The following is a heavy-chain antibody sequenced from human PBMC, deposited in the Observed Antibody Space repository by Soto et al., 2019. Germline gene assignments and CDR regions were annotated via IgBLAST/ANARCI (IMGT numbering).Heavy chain of an antibody. D-gene: IGHD6-6*01. Sequence: PSETLSLTCAVYGGSFSGYYWSWIRQPPGKGLEWIGEINHSGSTNYNPSLKSRVTISVDTSKNQFSLKLSSVTAADTAVYYCARGRSIAARPATFDPWGQGTLVTVSS. J-gene: IGHJ5*02. V-gene: IGHV4-34*01. CDR1: GGSFSGYY. CDR3: ARGRSIAARPATFDP. CDR2: INHSGST.